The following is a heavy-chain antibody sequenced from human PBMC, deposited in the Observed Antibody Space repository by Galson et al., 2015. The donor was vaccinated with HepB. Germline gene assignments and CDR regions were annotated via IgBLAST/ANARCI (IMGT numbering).Heavy chain of an antibody. J-gene: IGHJ6*02. CDR3: ARDWSEGYYYYGMDV. Sequence: SVKVSCKASGYTFTAYPIHWVRQAPGQRLEWMGRINPGNGNAEYSQKFQGRVTIARDTSANTAYMELRGLGAEDTAVYYCARDWSEGYYYYGMDVWGRGTTVTVS. CDR2: INPGNGNA. V-gene: IGHV1-3*01. CDR1: GYTFTAYP.